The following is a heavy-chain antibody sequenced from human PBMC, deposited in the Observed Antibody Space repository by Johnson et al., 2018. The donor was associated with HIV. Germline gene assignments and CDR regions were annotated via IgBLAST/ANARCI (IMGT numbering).Heavy chain of an antibody. Sequence: VQLVESGGGLVKPGGSLRLSCAASGFTFSNAWMSWVRQAPGKGLEWVGRIKSKTDGGTTDYAAPVKGRFTISRDDSKNTLYLQINSLKTEDTSVYYCTTYKCVAAAGGCSFGAFDIWGQGTMVTVSS. V-gene: IGHV3-15*01. CDR3: TTYKCVAAAGGCSFGAFDI. CDR2: IKSKTDGGTT. CDR1: GFTFSNAW. D-gene: IGHD6-13*01. J-gene: IGHJ3*02.